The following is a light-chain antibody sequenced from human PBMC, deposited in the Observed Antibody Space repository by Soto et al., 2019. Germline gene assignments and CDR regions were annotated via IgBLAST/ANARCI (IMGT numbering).Light chain of an antibody. J-gene: IGLJ1*01. Sequence: QSVLTQPASVSGSLGQSITISCTGTGSDVGEYNYVSWYQQHPDKAPKLMIYEVRNRPSGVSNPFSGSKSGNTASLAIAGLQAEDEADYYCSSYTSTSTLYVFGTGTKV. CDR1: GSDVGEYNY. CDR2: EVR. CDR3: SSYTSTSTLYV. V-gene: IGLV2-14*01.